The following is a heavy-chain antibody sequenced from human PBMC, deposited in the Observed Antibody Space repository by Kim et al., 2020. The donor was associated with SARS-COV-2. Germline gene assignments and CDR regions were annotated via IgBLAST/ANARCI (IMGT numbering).Heavy chain of an antibody. V-gene: IGHV1-69*04. CDR2: IIPILGIA. CDR1: GGTFSSYA. D-gene: IGHD2-2*01. Sequence: SVKVSCKASGGTFSSYAISWVRQAPGQGLEWMGRIIPILGIANYAQKFQGRVTITADKSTSTAYMELSSLRSEDTAVYYCARARKTLPAAYYYYYYMDVWGKGTTVTVSS. J-gene: IGHJ6*03. CDR3: ARARKTLPAAYYYYYYMDV.